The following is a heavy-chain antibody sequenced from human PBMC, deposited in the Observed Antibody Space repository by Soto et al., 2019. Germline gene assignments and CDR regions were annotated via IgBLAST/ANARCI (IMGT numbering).Heavy chain of an antibody. CDR1: GGSFKRGICS. CDR3: ARDFAYFDY. J-gene: IGHJ4*02. Sequence: LSLTCTVSGGSFKRGICSWSWIRQPPGKGLEWIVYVYHTGRTSYNPSLKSRVSISMDTSKNQFSLSLDSVTAADTAVYFCARDFAYFDYWGQGTLVTVSS. D-gene: IGHD3-3*01. V-gene: IGHV4-61*01. CDR2: VYHTGRT.